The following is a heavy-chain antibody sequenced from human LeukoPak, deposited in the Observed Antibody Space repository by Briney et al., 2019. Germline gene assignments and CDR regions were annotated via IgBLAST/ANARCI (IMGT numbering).Heavy chain of an antibody. CDR2: ISGSGGST. D-gene: IGHD3-3*01. J-gene: IGHJ4*02. CDR1: GFTFSSYA. CDR3: ASGPITIFGAFDY. V-gene: IGHV3-23*01. Sequence: HSGGSLRLSCAASGFTFSSYAMSWVRQAPGKGLEWVSAISGSGGSTYYADSVKGRFTISRDNSKNTLYLQMNSLRAEDTAVYYCASGPITIFGAFDYWGQGTLVTVSS.